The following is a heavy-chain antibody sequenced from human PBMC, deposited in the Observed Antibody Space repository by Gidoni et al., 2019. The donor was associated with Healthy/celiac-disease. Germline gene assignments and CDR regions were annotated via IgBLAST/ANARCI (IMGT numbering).Heavy chain of an antibody. CDR3: ARVVVRIRYCSGGSCSNWFDP. V-gene: IGHV4-34*01. CDR1: GGSFSGYY. CDR2: INHSGST. J-gene: IGHJ5*02. D-gene: IGHD2-15*01. Sequence: QVQLQQWGAGLLTPSETLSLTFAVYGGSFSGYYWSWIRQPPGKGLAWIGEINHSGSTNYNPSLKSRVTISVDTSKNQFSLKLSSVTAADTAVYYGARVVVRIRYCSGGSCSNWFDPWGQGTLVTVSS.